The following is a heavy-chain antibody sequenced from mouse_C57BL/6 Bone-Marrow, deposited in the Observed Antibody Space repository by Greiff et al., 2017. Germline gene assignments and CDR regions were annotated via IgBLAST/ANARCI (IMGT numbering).Heavy chain of an antibody. CDR2: IYPRSGNT. CDR3: AVLSAY. J-gene: IGHJ3*01. CDR1: GYTFTSYG. V-gene: IGHV1-81*01. Sequence: QVQLKESGAELARPGASVKLSCKASGYTFTSYGISWVKQRTGQGLEWIGEIYPRSGNTYYNEKFNGKATLTADKSSSTAYMELRSLTSEDSAVYFCAVLSAYWGQGTLVTVSA.